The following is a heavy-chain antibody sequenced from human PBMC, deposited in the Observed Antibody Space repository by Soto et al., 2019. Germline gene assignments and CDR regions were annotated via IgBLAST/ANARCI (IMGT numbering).Heavy chain of an antibody. CDR2: IDSDGSTT. D-gene: IGHD4-4*01. CDR3: ARPGYSNYGPGVDV. V-gene: IGHV3-74*01. CDR1: GFTFSVYW. Sequence: EVQLVESGEGLVQPGGSLRLSCAASGFTFSVYWMHWVRQAPGKGLVWVSRIDSDGSTTSYADSVKGRFTISRDNAKSTLYLQMNRLRAEDTAVYYCARPGYSNYGPGVDVWCQGTTVTVSS. J-gene: IGHJ6*02.